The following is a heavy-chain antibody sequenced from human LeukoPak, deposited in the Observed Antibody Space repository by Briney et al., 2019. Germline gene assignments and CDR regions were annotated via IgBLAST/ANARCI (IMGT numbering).Heavy chain of an antibody. CDR3: ARDAFGDFSY. V-gene: IGHV3-7*01. J-gene: IGHJ4*02. D-gene: IGHD3-10*01. CDR1: GLSLGNYW. CDR2: IRKDGGDI. Sequence: GGSLTLSCVGSGLSLGNYWMDWVRQAPGKGLEWVANIRKDGGDIHYVDSVKGRFTISRDNAKNSVYLQMHRLRAEDTAVYYCARDAFGDFSYWGQGILVSVSS.